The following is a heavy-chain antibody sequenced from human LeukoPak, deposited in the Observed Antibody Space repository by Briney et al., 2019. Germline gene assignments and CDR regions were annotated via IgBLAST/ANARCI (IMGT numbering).Heavy chain of an antibody. J-gene: IGHJ6*04. CDR2: ISSSSSYI. Sequence: GGSLRLSCAASGFTFSSYSMKWVRPAPGKGLEWVSSISSSSSYIYYADSVKGRFTISRDNAKNSLYLQMNSLRAEDTAVYYCARSGVYYDFWSGPNMDVWGKGTTVTVSS. D-gene: IGHD3-3*01. CDR3: ARSGVYYDFWSGPNMDV. CDR1: GFTFSSYS. V-gene: IGHV3-21*01.